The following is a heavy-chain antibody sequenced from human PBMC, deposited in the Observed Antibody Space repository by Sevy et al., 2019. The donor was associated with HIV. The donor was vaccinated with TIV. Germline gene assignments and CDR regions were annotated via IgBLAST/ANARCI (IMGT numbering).Heavy chain of an antibody. Sequence: GGSLRLSCAASGFTFSRYSMNWVRQAPGKGLEWISYISGNSVAIYYADSVKGRFTVSRDNDNDALYLQLNSLRYDDTALYYCARGPDCGGDCDIGFYYPLDVWGQGTTVTVS. J-gene: IGHJ6*02. V-gene: IGHV3-48*02. CDR3: ARGPDCGGDCDIGFYYPLDV. D-gene: IGHD2-21*02. CDR2: ISGNSVAI. CDR1: GFTFSRYS.